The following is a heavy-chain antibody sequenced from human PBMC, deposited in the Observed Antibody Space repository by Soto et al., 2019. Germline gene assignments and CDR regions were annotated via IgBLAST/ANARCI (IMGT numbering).Heavy chain of an antibody. Sequence: QVQLVESGGGVVQPGRSLRLSCAASGFTFSAYGMHWVRQAPGEGLEWLAMIYYDGNNKYYADSVEGRFTISRDNSKNTLYLQMSSLRAEDTAVYYCARVGGTVTSDYWGQGTLVTVSS. CDR3: ARVGGTVTSDY. CDR1: GFTFSAYG. V-gene: IGHV3-33*01. J-gene: IGHJ4*02. CDR2: IYYDGNNK. D-gene: IGHD4-17*01.